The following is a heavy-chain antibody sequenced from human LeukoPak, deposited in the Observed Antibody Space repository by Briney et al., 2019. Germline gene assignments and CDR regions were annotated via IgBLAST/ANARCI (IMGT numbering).Heavy chain of an antibody. V-gene: IGHV3-30-3*01. CDR1: GFTFRNYV. CDR3: AREGYYGSGSPPSLYFDY. Sequence: GGSLGLSCAASGFTFRNYVIHWVRQAPCKGLEWVAVTSSDLNVKLYADSVKGRFTISRDNSRSTLYLQMNSLRPEDTAIYYCAREGYYGSGSPPSLYFDYWGQGTLVTVSS. D-gene: IGHD3-10*01. J-gene: IGHJ4*02. CDR2: TSSDLNVK.